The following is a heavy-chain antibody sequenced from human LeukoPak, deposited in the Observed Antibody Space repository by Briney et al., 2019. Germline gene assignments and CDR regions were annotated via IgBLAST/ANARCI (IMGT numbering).Heavy chain of an antibody. CDR3: ARGSTDVYWYLDV. J-gene: IGHJ2*01. V-gene: IGHV4-59*02. D-gene: IGHD1-26*01. CDR1: GSSVSTFY. Sequence: SETLSLTCIVSGSSVSTFYWSWLRQSPGTGLEWIGFVHDTGSTAYNPSLKSRVTISLETSKNQHSLMLTSVTAADTAMYYCARGSTDVYWYLDVWGRGTLVTVSS. CDR2: VHDTGST.